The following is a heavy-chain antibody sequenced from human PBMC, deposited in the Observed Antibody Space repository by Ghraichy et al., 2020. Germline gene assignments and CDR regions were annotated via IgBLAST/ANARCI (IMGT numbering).Heavy chain of an antibody. CDR2: ISSSSSYI. V-gene: IGHV3-21*01. CDR3: ARSPRGNWFDP. CDR1: GFTFSSYS. Sequence: GGSLRLSCAASGFTFSSYSMNWVRQAPGKGLEWVSSISSSSSYIYYADSVKGRFTISRDNAKNSLYLQMNSLRAEDTAVYYCARSPRGNWFDPWGQGTLVTVSS. D-gene: IGHD3-16*01. J-gene: IGHJ5*02.